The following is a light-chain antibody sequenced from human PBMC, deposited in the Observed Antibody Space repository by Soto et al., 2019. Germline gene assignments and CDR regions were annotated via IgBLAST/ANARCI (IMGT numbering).Light chain of an antibody. CDR1: QSISSIY. Sequence: EIVLTQSPGTLSLSPGDRATLSCRASQSISSIYLAWYQQKPGQAPRLLIDGISSRATGIPDRFSGSGSGTDFTLTISRLEPEDFAVYYCQHYGSSPCTFGQGTKLEIK. V-gene: IGKV3-20*01. CDR3: QHYGSSPCT. J-gene: IGKJ2*02. CDR2: GIS.